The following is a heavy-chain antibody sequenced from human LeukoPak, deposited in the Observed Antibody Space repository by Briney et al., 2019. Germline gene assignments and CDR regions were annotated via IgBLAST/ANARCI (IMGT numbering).Heavy chain of an antibody. Sequence: GGSLRLSCAASGFTFSSYGMHWVRQAPGKGLEWVAVISYDGSNKYYADSVKGRFTISRDNPKNTLYLQMNSLRAEDTAVYYCAKDRDGGIVGATTPFAYWGQGTLVTVSS. CDR1: GFTFSSYG. J-gene: IGHJ4*02. CDR3: AKDRDGGIVGATTPFAY. CDR2: ISYDGSNK. D-gene: IGHD1-26*01. V-gene: IGHV3-30*18.